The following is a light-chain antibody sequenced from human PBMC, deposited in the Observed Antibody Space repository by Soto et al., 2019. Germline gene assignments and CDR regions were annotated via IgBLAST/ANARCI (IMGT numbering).Light chain of an antibody. Sequence: QSVLTQPASVSGSPGQSITISCTGTSSDVGSYNLVSWYQQHPGKAPKLMIYEGSKRPSGVSNRFSGSKSGNTASLTISGLQAEDEADYYCCSYGGSTPYVFGTRTKVTVL. J-gene: IGLJ1*01. V-gene: IGLV2-23*01. CDR2: EGS. CDR1: SSDVGSYNL. CDR3: CSYGGSTPYV.